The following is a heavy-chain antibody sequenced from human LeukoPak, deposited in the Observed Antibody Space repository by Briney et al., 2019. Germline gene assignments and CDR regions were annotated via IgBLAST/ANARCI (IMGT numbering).Heavy chain of an antibody. V-gene: IGHV1-8*01. Sequence: VASVKVSCKASGYTFTSYDINWVRQATGQGLEWMGWMNPNSGNTGYAQKFQGRVTMTRNTSISTAYMELSSLRSEDTAVYYCASGRFGPDYYYYYMDVWGKGTTVTVSS. CDR1: GYTFTSYD. J-gene: IGHJ6*03. CDR2: MNPNSGNT. CDR3: ASGRFGPDYYYYYMDV. D-gene: IGHD3-10*01.